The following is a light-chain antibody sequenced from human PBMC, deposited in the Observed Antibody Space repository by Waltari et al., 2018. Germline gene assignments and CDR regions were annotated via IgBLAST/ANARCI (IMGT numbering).Light chain of an antibody. Sequence: QSVLPQPPSASGTPGQRVTISCSGSSSNIGSNVVTWYQQVPGTTPKLLIYRKDQRPSGVPDRFSGSKSGTSASLAISGLRSEDEADYYCAAWDDKLGGRWEFGGGTKLTVL. CDR3: AAWDDKLGGRWE. V-gene: IGLV1-47*01. CDR2: RKD. CDR1: SSNIGSNV. J-gene: IGLJ2*01.